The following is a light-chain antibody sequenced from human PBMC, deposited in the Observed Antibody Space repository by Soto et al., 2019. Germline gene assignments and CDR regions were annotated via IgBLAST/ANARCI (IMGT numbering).Light chain of an antibody. CDR2: KAS. CDR1: ENIFTW. CDR3: QPYQSGYT. Sequence: DIQMTQSPSNLSASVGDRVTITCRASENIFTWLAWYQQKAGKAPKLLISKASTLESGVPSRLSGSGSGTQFSLTISSLHPDDFASYYCQPYQSGYTFGLGNTLEIK. J-gene: IGKJ2*01. V-gene: IGKV1-5*03.